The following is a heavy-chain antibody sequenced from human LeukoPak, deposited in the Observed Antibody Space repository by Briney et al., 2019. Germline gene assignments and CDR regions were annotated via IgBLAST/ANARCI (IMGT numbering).Heavy chain of an antibody. V-gene: IGHV3-9*01. Sequence: QAGGSLRLSCAASGFTFDDYAMHWVRQAPGKGLEWVSGISWNSGSIGYADSVKGRFTISRDNSKNIVYLQMNSLRAEDTAVYYCARVAAASGAFDIWGQGTMVTVSS. J-gene: IGHJ3*02. CDR3: ARVAAASGAFDI. D-gene: IGHD6-13*01. CDR2: ISWNSGSI. CDR1: GFTFDDYA.